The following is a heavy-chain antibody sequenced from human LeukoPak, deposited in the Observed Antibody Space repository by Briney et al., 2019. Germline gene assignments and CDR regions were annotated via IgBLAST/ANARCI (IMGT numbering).Heavy chain of an antibody. CDR3: ATVATVGGFDF. V-gene: IGHV1-69*13. D-gene: IGHD5-12*01. J-gene: IGHJ4*02. CDR2: IIPIFGTA. CDR1: GGTFISYA. Sequence: SVTVSFKASGGTFISYAISWVRQAPGQGLEWMGGIIPIFGTANYAQKFQGRVTITADESTSTAYMEVSSLRSEDTAVYCCATVATVGGFDFWGQGTLVTVSS.